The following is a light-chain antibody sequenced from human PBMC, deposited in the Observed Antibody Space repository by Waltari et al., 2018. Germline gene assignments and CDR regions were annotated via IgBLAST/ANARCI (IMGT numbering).Light chain of an antibody. CDR2: EAT. CDR1: ISDVGSSKY. V-gene: IGLV2-14*01. CDR3: SSYTRSSTWV. Sequence: QSALTQPASVSGSPGPSITISCTGTISDVGSSKYVSWYQHHPGKAPKLMIYEATNRPTGISNRFSGSKSGNTASLTISGLQAEDEADYYCSSYTRSSTWVFGGGTKLTVL. J-gene: IGLJ2*01.